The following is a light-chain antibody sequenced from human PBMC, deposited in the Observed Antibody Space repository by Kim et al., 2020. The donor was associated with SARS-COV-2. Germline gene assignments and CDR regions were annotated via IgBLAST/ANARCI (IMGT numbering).Light chain of an antibody. CDR2: AAS. J-gene: IGKJ1*01. V-gene: IGKV1-27*01. Sequence: DIQMTQSPSSLSVSVGDRVTITCRASQGITNSLAWYQQKPGKVPQVLIYAASVLQSGVPSRFSGSGSGTDFTLTISSLQPGDVATYYCQKYNSAPWTFGQGTKVDIK. CDR3: QKYNSAPWT. CDR1: QGITNS.